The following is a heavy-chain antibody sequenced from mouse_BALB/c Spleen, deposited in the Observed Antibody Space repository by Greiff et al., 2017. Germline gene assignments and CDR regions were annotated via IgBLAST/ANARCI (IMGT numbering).Heavy chain of an antibody. J-gene: IGHJ4*01. CDR1: GFSLTSYG. CDR2: IWSGGST. V-gene: IGHV2-2*02. CDR3: ASPHYGYEAMDY. D-gene: IGHD1-2*01. Sequence: QVQLKESGPGLVQPSQSLSITCTVSGFSLTSYGVHWVRQSPGKGLEWLGVIWSGGSTDYNAAFISRLSISKDNSKSQVFFKMNSLQANDTAIYYCASPHYGYEAMDYWGQGTSVTVSS.